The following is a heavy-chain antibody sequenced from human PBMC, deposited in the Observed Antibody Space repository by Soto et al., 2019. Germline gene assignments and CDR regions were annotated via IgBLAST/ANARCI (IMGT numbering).Heavy chain of an antibody. CDR2: ISHDVSKT. D-gene: IGHD6-19*01. V-gene: IGHV3-30*18. J-gene: IGHJ4*02. CDR1: QFTFNSYG. CDR3: AKGGRQWLVTSDFNY. Sequence: GGSLRVSWTASQFTFNSYGRHWVRKNPFKLLEWVAVISHDVSKTNYADSVKGRFTISRDNSKDTVYLKMNSLRAEDTAVYYCAKGGRQWLVTSDFNYWGQGALVTVSS.